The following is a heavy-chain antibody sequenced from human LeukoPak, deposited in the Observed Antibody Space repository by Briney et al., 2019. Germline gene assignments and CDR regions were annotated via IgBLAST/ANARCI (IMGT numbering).Heavy chain of an antibody. CDR1: GGSFSGYY. D-gene: IGHD3-9*01. CDR3: ARGGYDILTGYPNNWFDP. J-gene: IGHJ5*02. CDR2: INHSGST. V-gene: IGHV4-34*01. Sequence: ASETLSLTCAVYGGSFSGYYWSWIRQPPGKGLEWIGEINHSGSTNYNPSLKSRVTISVDTSKNQLSLKLSSVTAADTAVYYCARGGYDILTGYPNNWFDPWGQGTLVTVSS.